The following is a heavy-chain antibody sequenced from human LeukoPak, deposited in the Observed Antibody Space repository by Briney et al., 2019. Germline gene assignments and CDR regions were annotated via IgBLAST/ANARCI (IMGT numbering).Heavy chain of an antibody. D-gene: IGHD6-6*01. V-gene: IGHV1-24*01. CDR3: ATRPHKHYYYGMDV. CDR1: GYTLTELS. CDR2: FDPEDGET. J-gene: IGHJ6*02. Sequence: GASVKVSCKVSGYTLTELSMHWVRQAPGKGLEWMGGFDPEDGETIYAQKFQGRVTMTEDTSTDTAYMELSGLRSEDTAVYYCATRPHKHYYYGMDVWGQGTTVTVSS.